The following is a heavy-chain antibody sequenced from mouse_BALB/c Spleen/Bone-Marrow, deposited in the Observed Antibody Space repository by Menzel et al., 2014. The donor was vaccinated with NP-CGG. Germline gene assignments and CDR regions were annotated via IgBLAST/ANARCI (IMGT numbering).Heavy chain of an antibody. CDR3: ARGGGYFDY. Sequence: QVQLQQSGAELVKPGASVKLSCKTSGYTFTSYWIQWVKQRPGQGLGWIGEIFPGTGTTYYNEKFKGKATLTIDTSSSTAYMQLSSPTSEDSAVYFCARGGGYFDYWGQGTTLAVSS. CDR1: GYTFTSYW. CDR2: IFPGTGTT. J-gene: IGHJ2*01. V-gene: IGHV1S132*01.